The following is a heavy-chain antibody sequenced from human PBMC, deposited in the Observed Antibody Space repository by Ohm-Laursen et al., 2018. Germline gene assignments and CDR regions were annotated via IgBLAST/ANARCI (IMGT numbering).Heavy chain of an antibody. CDR2: IYYSGST. V-gene: IGHV4-59*08. CDR1: GGSISSYY. D-gene: IGHD5-24*01. CDR3: ARQGAPRDGYTPGYFDY. Sequence: GTLSLTCTVSGGSISSYYWSWIRQPPGKGLEWIGYIYYSGSTNYNPSLKSRVTISVDTSKNQFSLKLSSVTAADTAVYYCARQGAPRDGYTPGYFDYWGQGTLVTVSS. J-gene: IGHJ4*02.